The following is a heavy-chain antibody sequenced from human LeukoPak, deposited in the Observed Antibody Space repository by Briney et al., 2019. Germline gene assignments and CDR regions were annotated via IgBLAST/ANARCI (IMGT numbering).Heavy chain of an antibody. CDR1: GFTFSIYW. CDR3: ARGLPYYHV. D-gene: IGHD3-10*02. CDR2: IKVDGSEK. Sequence: GGSLRLSCAASGFTFSIYWMSWVRQAPGKGLEWVANIKVDGSEKYYVDSVKGRFAISRDNAKNSLYLQMNSLRAEDTAVYYCARGLPYYHVWGQGTLVTVSS. J-gene: IGHJ4*02. V-gene: IGHV3-7*01.